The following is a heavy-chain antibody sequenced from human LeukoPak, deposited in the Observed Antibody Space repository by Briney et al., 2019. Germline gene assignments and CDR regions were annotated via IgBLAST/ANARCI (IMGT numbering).Heavy chain of an antibody. CDR3: ARRPEEYPFDY. CDR2: ISYDGSNK. CDR1: GFTFSSYA. J-gene: IGHJ4*02. Sequence: PGGSLRLSCAASGFTFSSYAMHWVRQAPGKGLEWVAVISYDGSNKYYADSVKGRFTISRDNSKNTLYLQMNSLRAEDTAVYYCARRPEEYPFDYWGQGTLVTVSS. D-gene: IGHD2-2*01. V-gene: IGHV3-30-3*01.